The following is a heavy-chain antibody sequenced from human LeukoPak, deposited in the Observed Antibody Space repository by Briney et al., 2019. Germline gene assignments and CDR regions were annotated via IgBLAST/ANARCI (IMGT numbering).Heavy chain of an antibody. D-gene: IGHD5-18*01. CDR1: GFTFSSYG. J-gene: IGHJ4*02. V-gene: IGHV3-30*18. Sequence: GGSLRLSCAASGFTFSSYGMHWVRQAPGKGLEWVAVMSYDGSNKYYADSVKGRFTISRDNSKNTLYLQMNSLRAEDTAVYYCAKAPANYVDTAMGTFDYWGQGTLVTVSS. CDR2: MSYDGSNK. CDR3: AKAPANYVDTAMGTFDY.